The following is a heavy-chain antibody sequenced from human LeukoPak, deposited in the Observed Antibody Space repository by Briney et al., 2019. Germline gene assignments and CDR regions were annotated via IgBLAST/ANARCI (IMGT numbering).Heavy chain of an antibody. V-gene: IGHV3-23*01. D-gene: IGHD4-17*01. Sequence: GGSLRLSCAASGFTFTKHAMSWVRQAPGKGLEWVSSISDSGGSTDYADSAKGRFTVSRDNSKNTLYLQMNSLRAEDTAIYYCARDYADYVGYFFFDYWGQGTLVTVSS. CDR3: ARDYADYVGYFFFDY. CDR2: ISDSGGST. CDR1: GFTFTKHA. J-gene: IGHJ4*01.